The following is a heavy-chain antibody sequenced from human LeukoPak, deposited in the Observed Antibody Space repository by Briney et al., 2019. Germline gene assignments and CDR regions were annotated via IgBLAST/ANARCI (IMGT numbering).Heavy chain of an antibody. CDR1: GFTFSSYW. V-gene: IGHV4-4*02. CDR2: IYYSGST. J-gene: IGHJ4*02. CDR3: ARDRDGSGSYDY. Sequence: GSLRLSCAVSGFTFSSYWMSWVRQAPGKGLEWIGSIYYSGSTYYNPSLKSRVTISVDTSKNQFSLKLSSVTAADTAVYYCARDRDGSGSYDYWGQGTLVTVSS. D-gene: IGHD3-10*01.